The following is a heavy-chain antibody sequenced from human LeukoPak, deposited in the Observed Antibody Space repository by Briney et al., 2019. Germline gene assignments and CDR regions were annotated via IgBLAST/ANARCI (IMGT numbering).Heavy chain of an antibody. CDR3: ARGLSRDTYCGGDCYSXXXNFDY. CDR1: GGSFSGYY. CDR2: INHSGST. Sequence: PSETLSLTCAVYGGSFSGYYWSWIRQPPGKGLEWIGEINHSGSTNYNPSLKSRVTISVDTSKNQFSLKLSSVTAADTAVYYCARGLSRDTYCGGDCYSXXXNFDYWGQGTLVTVSS. D-gene: IGHD2-21*02. V-gene: IGHV4-34*01. J-gene: IGHJ4*02.